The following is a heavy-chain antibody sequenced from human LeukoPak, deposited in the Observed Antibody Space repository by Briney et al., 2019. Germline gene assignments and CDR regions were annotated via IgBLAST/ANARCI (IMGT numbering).Heavy chain of an antibody. Sequence: GASVKVSCKTSGYTFTGYYMHWVQQAPGQGLEWMGWINPNSGGTNYAQKFQGRVTMTRDTSTSTVYMELGSLTSEDTAVYYCAREESGGYFDYWGQGTLVTVSS. CDR2: INPNSGGT. V-gene: IGHV1-2*03. CDR3: AREESGGYFDY. D-gene: IGHD2-8*02. CDR1: GYTFTGYY. J-gene: IGHJ4*02.